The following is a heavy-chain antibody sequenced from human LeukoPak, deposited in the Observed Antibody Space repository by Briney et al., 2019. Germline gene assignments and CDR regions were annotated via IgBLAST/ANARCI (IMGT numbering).Heavy chain of an antibody. CDR3: ARWSSNYYDSSGRRFDP. CDR2: INHSGST. V-gene: IGHV4-34*01. J-gene: IGHJ5*02. CDR1: GGSFSGYY. D-gene: IGHD3-22*01. Sequence: SETLSLTCAVYGGSFSGYYWSWIRQAPGKGLEWIGEINHSGSTNYNPSLKSRVTISVDTSKNQFSLKLSSVTAADTAVYYCARWSSNYYDSSGRRFDPWGQGTLVTVPS.